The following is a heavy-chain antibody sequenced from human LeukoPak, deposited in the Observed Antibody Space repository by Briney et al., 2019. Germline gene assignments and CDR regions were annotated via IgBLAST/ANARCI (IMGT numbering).Heavy chain of an antibody. D-gene: IGHD6-19*01. CDR3: ARDLEQQWLEDYYYGMDV. J-gene: IGHJ6*02. V-gene: IGHV4-4*07. CDR2: IYTSGST. Sequence: PSETLSPTCTVSGGSISSYYWSWIRQPAGKGLEWIGRIYTSGSTNYNPSLKSRVTMSVDTSKNQFSLKLSSVTAADTAVYYCARDLEQQWLEDYYYGMDVWGQGTTVTVSS. CDR1: GGSISSYY.